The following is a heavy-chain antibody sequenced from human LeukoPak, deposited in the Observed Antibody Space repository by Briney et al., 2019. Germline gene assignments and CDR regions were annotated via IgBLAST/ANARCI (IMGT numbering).Heavy chain of an antibody. CDR3: ARGHRSCYDY. CDR1: GFKFRDQS. V-gene: IGHV3-21*01. Sequence: PGGSLRLSCAASGFKFRDQSMSWVRQAPGKGLEWVSSISSSDTHVNYADSVKGRFTISRDNAENSLYLQMNSLRDEDTAVYYCARGHRSCYDYWGQGTLVTVSS. J-gene: IGHJ4*02. CDR2: ISSSDTHV. D-gene: IGHD2-15*01.